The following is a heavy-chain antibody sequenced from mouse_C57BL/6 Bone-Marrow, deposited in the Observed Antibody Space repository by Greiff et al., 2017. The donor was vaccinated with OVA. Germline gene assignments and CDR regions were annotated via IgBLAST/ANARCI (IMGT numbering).Heavy chain of an antibody. V-gene: IGHV1-82*01. D-gene: IGHD2-3*01. CDR1: GYAFSSSW. CDR3: ARTMATDY. Sequence: LQESGPELVKPGASVKISCKASGYAFSSSWMNWVKQRPGKGLEWIGRIYPGDGDTNYNGKFKGKATLTADKSSSTAYMQLSSLTSEDSAVYFCARTMATDYWGQGTTLTVSS. CDR2: IYPGDGDT. J-gene: IGHJ2*01.